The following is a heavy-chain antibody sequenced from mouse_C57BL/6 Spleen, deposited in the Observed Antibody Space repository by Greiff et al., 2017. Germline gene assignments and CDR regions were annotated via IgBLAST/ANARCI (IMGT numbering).Heavy chain of an antibody. CDR2: ISNGGGST. V-gene: IGHV5-12*01. D-gene: IGHD2-3*01. CDR1: GFSFTDYY. Sequence: EVHLVESGGGLVQPGGSLKLSCAASGFSFTDYYMYWVRQTPEKRLEWVVFISNGGGSTYYPDPVKGRFTISRNNAKNTLYLQMSRLKSEDTAMYYCARGGYWGYYLDYWGQGTTLTVSS. J-gene: IGHJ2*01. CDR3: ARGGYWGYYLDY.